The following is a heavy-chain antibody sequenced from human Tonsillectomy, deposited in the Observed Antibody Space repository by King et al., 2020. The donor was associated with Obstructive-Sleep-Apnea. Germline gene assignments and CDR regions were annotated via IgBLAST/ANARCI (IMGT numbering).Heavy chain of an antibody. CDR3: ASTTIDNCSGSSCYSRFDY. D-gene: IGHD2-15*01. J-gene: IGHJ4*02. Sequence: HVQLVESGGGVVQPGRSLRLSCAASTFTFNRYAMHWVRQAPGKGLEWVTVISKDENDKHYADSVKGRFTISRDKSNNTVYLQMNSLRAEDTAVYYCASTTIDNCSGSSCYSRFDYWGQGTLVTVSS. CDR1: TFTFNRYA. CDR2: ISKDENDK. V-gene: IGHV3-30*04.